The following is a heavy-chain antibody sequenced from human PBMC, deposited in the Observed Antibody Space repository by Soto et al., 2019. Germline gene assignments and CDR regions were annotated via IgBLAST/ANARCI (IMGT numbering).Heavy chain of an antibody. CDR2: IYYSGST. CDR1: GGSISSYY. D-gene: IGHD3-3*01. CDR3: ARAPDFWSGYSNWFDP. V-gene: IGHV4-59*01. Sequence: PSETLSLTCTVYGGSISSYYWSWIRQPPGKGLEWIGYIYYSGSTNYNPSLKSRVTISVDTSKNQFSLKLSSVTAADTAVYYCARAPDFWSGYSNWFDPWGQGTLVTVSS. J-gene: IGHJ5*02.